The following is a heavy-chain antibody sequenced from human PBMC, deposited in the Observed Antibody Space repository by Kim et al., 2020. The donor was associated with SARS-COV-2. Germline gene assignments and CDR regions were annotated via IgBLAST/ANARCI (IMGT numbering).Heavy chain of an antibody. V-gene: IGHV3-7*01. D-gene: IGHD3-16*01. Sequence: GGSLRLSCAASGFTFSSYLMSWVRQAPGKGLEWVSRINQDASVISYVDSVRGRFTISRDNAKNSLSLQMDSLRAEDTALYFCARPYRGGSFDIWGQGTMVTVSS. J-gene: IGHJ3*02. CDR2: INQDASVI. CDR1: GFTFSSYL. CDR3: ARPYRGGSFDI.